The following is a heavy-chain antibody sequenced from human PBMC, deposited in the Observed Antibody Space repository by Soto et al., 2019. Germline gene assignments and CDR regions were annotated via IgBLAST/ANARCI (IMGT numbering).Heavy chain of an antibody. J-gene: IGHJ6*02. CDR3: AKSHSSAAVYYYYYGMDV. CDR1: GFTFVHYA. CDR2: ISGSGESA. V-gene: IGHV3-23*01. D-gene: IGHD6-25*01. Sequence: LRLSCAASGFTFVHYALTWVRQAPGKGLEWVADISGSGESAFYADSVKGRFTISGDNSKNMAYMELNSLRAEDTAVYYCAKSHSSAAVYYYYYGMDVWGQGTTVTVSS.